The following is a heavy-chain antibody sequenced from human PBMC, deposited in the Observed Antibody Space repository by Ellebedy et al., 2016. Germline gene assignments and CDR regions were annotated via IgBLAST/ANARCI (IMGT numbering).Heavy chain of an antibody. CDR1: GYTFTSYP. D-gene: IGHD2-21*02. V-gene: IGHV1-3*01. Sequence: ASVKVSCKASGYTFTSYPIHWVRQAPGQRLEWMGWINADNGNTRYSQNFQGRVTITRDTSASTAYMALSSLRSEDTAVYYCARDLAYCGGDCYSEPLHGMDVWGQGTTVTVSS. CDR3: ARDLAYCGGDCYSEPLHGMDV. J-gene: IGHJ6*02. CDR2: INADNGNT.